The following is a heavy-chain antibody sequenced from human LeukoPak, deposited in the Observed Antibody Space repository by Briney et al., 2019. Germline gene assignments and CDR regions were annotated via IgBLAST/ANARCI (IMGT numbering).Heavy chain of an antibody. V-gene: IGHV4-31*03. CDR2: IYYSGST. J-gene: IGHJ3*02. CDR1: GGSISSGGYY. CDR3: ARYIVVVTAIGESAFDI. D-gene: IGHD2-21*02. Sequence: SETLSLTCTVSGGSISSGGYYWSWIHQHPGEGLEWIGYIYYSGSTYYNPSLKSRVTISVDTSKIQFSLKLSSVTAADTAVYYCARYIVVVTAIGESAFDIWGQGTMVTVSS.